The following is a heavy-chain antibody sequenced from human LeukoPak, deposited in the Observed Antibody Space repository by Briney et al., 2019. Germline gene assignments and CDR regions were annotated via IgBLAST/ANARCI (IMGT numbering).Heavy chain of an antibody. CDR1: GGTFSSYA. Sequence: GASVKVSCKASGGTFSSYAISWVRQAPGQGLEWMGGIIPIFGTANYAQKFQGRVTITTDESTSTAYMELSSLRSEDTAVYYCARVPTYDFWDYFGYWGQGTLVTVSS. V-gene: IGHV1-69*05. CDR2: IIPIFGTA. CDR3: ARVPTYDFWDYFGY. J-gene: IGHJ4*02. D-gene: IGHD3-3*01.